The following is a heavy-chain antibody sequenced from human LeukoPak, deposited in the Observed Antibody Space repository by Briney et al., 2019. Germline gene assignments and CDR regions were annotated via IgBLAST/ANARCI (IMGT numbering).Heavy chain of an antibody. V-gene: IGHV3-74*01. CDR1: GFSFCSYW. D-gene: IGHD2-8*01. CDR3: ATVGGVSGRAFDM. Sequence: GGSLRLSCAASGFSFCSYWLHWVRQAPGKGLVWVSHIKSDGSSTSYADSVKGRFTISRDNAKNTLYLQMNSLRVEDAAVYYCATVGGVSGRAFDMWGQGTVVTVSS. J-gene: IGHJ3*02. CDR2: IKSDGSST.